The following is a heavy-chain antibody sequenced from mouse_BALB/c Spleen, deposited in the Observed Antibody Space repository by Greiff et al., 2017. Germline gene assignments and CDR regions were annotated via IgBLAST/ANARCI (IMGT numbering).Heavy chain of an antibody. J-gene: IGHJ3*01. V-gene: IGHV5-12-1*01. CDR1: GFAFSSYD. CDR2: ISSGGGST. CDR3: ARHGGAWFAY. Sequence: EVMLVESGGGLVKPGGSLKLSCAASGFAFSSYDMSWVRQTPEKRLEWVAYISSGGGSTYYPDTVKGRFTISRDNAKNTLYLQMSSLKSEDTAMYYCARHGGAWFAYWGQGTLVTVSA.